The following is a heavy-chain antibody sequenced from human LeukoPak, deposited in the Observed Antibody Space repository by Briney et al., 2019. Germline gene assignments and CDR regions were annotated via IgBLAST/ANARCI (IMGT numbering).Heavy chain of an antibody. CDR2: INTNTGNP. CDR3: AREDDVVVVAAILDY. V-gene: IGHV7-4-1*02. CDR1: GYTFTRYA. Sequence: ASVKVSCKASGYTFTRYAVNWVRQAPGQGLEWMGWINTNTGNPTYAQGFTGRFVFSLDTSVSTAYLQISSLKAEDTAVYYCAREDDVVVVAAILDYWGQGTLVTVSS. J-gene: IGHJ4*02. D-gene: IGHD2-15*01.